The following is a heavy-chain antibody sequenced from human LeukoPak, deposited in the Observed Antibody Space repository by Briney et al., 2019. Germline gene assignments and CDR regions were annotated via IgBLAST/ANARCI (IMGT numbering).Heavy chain of an antibody. Sequence: GGSLRLSCAASGFTFSTYAMSWVRQAPGKGLEWVSSISGSGGSADYADPVEGRFTISRDNSKNTLYLQLSSLRAEDTAVYYCARDAYYSDGSDYYSWFDPWGQGTLVTVSS. CDR2: ISGSGGSA. CDR1: GFTFSTYA. D-gene: IGHD3-22*01. J-gene: IGHJ5*02. V-gene: IGHV3-23*01. CDR3: ARDAYYSDGSDYYSWFDP.